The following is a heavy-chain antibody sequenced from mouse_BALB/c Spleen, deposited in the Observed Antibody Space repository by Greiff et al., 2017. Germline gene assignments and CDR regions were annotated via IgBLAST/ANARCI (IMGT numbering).Heavy chain of an antibody. CDR2: ILPGSGST. CDR1: GYTFSSYW. Sequence: VQLQQSGAELMKPGASVKISCKATGYTFSSYWIEWVKQRPGHGLEWIGEILPGSGSTYYNEKFKGKATFTADTSSNTAYMQLSSLTSEDSAVYYCARLGTTVVARDYWGQGTTLTVSS. V-gene: IGHV1-9*01. CDR3: ARLGTTVVARDY. J-gene: IGHJ2*01. D-gene: IGHD1-1*01.